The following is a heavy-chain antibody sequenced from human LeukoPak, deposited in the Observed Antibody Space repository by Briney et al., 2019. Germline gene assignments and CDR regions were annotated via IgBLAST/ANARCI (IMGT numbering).Heavy chain of an antibody. Sequence: GGSLRLSCAGSGCIFNNYAMHWVRQPPGKGLEWVSGISWNSGSIDYADSVKGRFTISRDNAKNSLYLQMNSLRVEDTAFYYCAKDNRRHYTSGPNPDSLHWGQGALVTVSS. V-gene: IGHV3-9*01. D-gene: IGHD6-19*01. CDR1: GCIFNNYA. J-gene: IGHJ4*02. CDR3: AKDNRRHYTSGPNPDSLH. CDR2: ISWNSGSI.